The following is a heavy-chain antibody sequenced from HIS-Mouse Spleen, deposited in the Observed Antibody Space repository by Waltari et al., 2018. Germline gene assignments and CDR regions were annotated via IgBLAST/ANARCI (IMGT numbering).Heavy chain of an antibody. CDR2: IDSGGST. D-gene: IGHD6-13*01. V-gene: IGHV3-53*02. CDR3: ARDHGDSSSWYWYFDL. Sequence: EVQLVETGGGLIQPGGSLRLSCAASGFTVSSNYMSWGRQAPGKGLEWVSVIDSGGSTYYADSVKGRFTISRDNSKNTLYLQMNSLRAEDTAVYYCARDHGDSSSWYWYFDLWGRGTLVTVSS. CDR1: GFTVSSNY. J-gene: IGHJ2*01.